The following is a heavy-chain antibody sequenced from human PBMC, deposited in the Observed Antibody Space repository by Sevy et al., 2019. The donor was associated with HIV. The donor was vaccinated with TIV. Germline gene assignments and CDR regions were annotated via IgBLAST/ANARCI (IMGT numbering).Heavy chain of an antibody. CDR1: GDSISSYF. Sequence: SETLSLTCNVSGDSISSYFWSWFRQPPGKGLEWIGYIYYSGSSEYHPSLRSRVTISIDTSKKYLSMKLTSVTAADTAVYYCARDSAVVRRALVYWGQGTLVTVSS. V-gene: IGHV4-59*01. J-gene: IGHJ4*02. CDR2: IYYSGSS. D-gene: IGHD3-10*01. CDR3: ARDSAVVRRALVY.